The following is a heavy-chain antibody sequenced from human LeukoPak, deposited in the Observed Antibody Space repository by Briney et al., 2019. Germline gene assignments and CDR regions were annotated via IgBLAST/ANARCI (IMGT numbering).Heavy chain of an antibody. V-gene: IGHV4-30-4*08. Sequence: SETLSLTCTVSGGSISSGDYYWSWIRQPPGKGLEWIGYIYYSGSTYYNPSLKSRVTISVDKSKNQFSLKLSSVTAADTAVYYCARDPKMDYGSGNYFDYWGQGTLVTVSS. J-gene: IGHJ4*02. CDR2: IYYSGST. CDR1: GGSISSGDYY. D-gene: IGHD3-10*01. CDR3: ARDPKMDYGSGNYFDY.